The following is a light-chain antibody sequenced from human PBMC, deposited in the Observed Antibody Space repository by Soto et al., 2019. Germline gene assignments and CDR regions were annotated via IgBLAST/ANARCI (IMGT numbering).Light chain of an antibody. Sequence: QSVLTQPTSVSGSPGQSITISCTGTSNDVGGYNYVSWYQHHPGKAPKLMICDVSDRPSGVSNRFSGSKSGNTASLTISGLQAEDEADYYCSSYTSSSTPWVFGTGTKVTVL. V-gene: IGLV2-14*03. CDR1: SNDVGGYNY. CDR3: SSYTSSSTPWV. J-gene: IGLJ1*01. CDR2: DVS.